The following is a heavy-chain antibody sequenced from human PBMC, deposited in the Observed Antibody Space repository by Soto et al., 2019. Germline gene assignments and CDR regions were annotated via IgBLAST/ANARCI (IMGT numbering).Heavy chain of an antibody. Sequence: GGSLRLSCAASGFTFNSYAMSWVRQAPGKGLEWVSAISSNGDRTYYADPVKGRFTISRDNSKNTLYLQMNSLRAEDTAVYYCMNLYSYGSGSYYKWGQGTLVTVSS. CDR3: MNLYSYGSGSYYK. CDR2: ISSNGDRT. V-gene: IGHV3-23*01. D-gene: IGHD3-10*01. J-gene: IGHJ4*02. CDR1: GFTFNSYA.